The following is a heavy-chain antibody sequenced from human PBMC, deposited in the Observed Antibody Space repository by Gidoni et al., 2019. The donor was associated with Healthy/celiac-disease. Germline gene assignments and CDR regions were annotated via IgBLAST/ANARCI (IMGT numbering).Heavy chain of an antibody. D-gene: IGHD2-2*01. CDR1: GFTFTTVR. V-gene: IGHV3-15*07. Sequence: EVQLGESGGGLVKPGGALSIYCAASGFTFTTVRMDWARQAPGKGLEWVGRIKSKTDGGTTDYAATVKGRFTISRDDSKNTLYLQMNSLKTEDTAVYYCTTAGVVVPAAIICPYYYGMDVWGKGTTVTVSS. J-gene: IGHJ6*04. CDR3: TTAGVVVPAAIICPYYYGMDV. CDR2: IKSKTDGGTT.